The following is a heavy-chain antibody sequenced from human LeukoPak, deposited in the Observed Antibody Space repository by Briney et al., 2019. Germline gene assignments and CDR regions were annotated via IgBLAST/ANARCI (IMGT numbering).Heavy chain of an antibody. D-gene: IGHD3-3*02. V-gene: IGHV1-2*02. CDR2: INPKSGGT. CDR1: GYTFSDFH. CDR3: ARDEDISPDY. Sequence: ASVKVSCKASGYTFSDFHMHWVRQAPGQGLEWMGWINPKSGGTNYAQKFQGRVTMTRDTSISTVYMELSRLRSDDTAVYYCARDEDISPDYWGQGTLVTVSS. J-gene: IGHJ4*02.